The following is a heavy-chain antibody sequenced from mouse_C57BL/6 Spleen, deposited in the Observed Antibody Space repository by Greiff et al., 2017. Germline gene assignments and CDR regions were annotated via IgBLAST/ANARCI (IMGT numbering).Heavy chain of an antibody. V-gene: IGHV5-17*01. J-gene: IGHJ4*01. Sequence: VQLMESGGGLVKPGGSLKLSCAASGFTFSDYGMHWVRQAPEKGLEWVAYISSDSSTIYYAYTVKGRFTISIYNAKNTLFLQLTSLRSEDTAMYYCARPDSSVYAMDYWGQGTSVTVSS. CDR2: ISSDSSTI. CDR1: GFTFSDYG. D-gene: IGHD1-1*01. CDR3: ARPDSSVYAMDY.